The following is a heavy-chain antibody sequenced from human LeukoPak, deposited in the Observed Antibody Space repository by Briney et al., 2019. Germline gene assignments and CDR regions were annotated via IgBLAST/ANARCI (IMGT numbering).Heavy chain of an antibody. CDR3: ARGGTYGPDY. D-gene: IGHD4-17*01. CDR2: ISSGGSPI. V-gene: IGHV3-48*02. J-gene: IGHJ4*02. CDR1: GFTFSSYN. Sequence: GGSLRLSCAASGFTFSSYNMNWVRQAPGKGLEWVSYISSGGSPIFYADSVKGRFTISRDNAKNSLYLQMNSLRDEDTAVYYCARGGTYGPDYWGQGTLVTVSS.